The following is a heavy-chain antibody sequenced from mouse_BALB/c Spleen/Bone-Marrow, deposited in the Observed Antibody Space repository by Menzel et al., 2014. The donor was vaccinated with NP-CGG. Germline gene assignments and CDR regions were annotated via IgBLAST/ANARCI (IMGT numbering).Heavy chain of an antibody. J-gene: IGHJ2*01. V-gene: IGHV5-12-1*01. CDR3: TRGEVRGYFDY. CDR1: GFAFSSYD. D-gene: IGHD1-1*01. CDR2: ISSCGGST. Sequence: EVQVEESGAGLVKPGVSVKLSCAASGFAFSSYDMSWVRQTPEKSLEWVAYISSCGGSTYYPDTLKGRFTISRDKSSNTEYLQMRSLKSEDAAMYYGTRGEVRGYFDYWGQGTTLTVSS.